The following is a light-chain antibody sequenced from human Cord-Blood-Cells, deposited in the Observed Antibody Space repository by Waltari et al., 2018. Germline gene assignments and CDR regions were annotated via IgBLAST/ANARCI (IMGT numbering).Light chain of an antibody. CDR1: SSDVGSYNL. CDR2: EGS. CDR3: CSYAGSSTWV. V-gene: IGLV2-23*01. J-gene: IGLJ3*02. Sequence: QSALTQPASVSGSPGQSITISCTGTSSDVGSYNLVSWYQQHPGKAPKLMIYEGSKRPAGVYIRFSGSKFGNTASLTFSGLQAEDEADYYCCSYAGSSTWVFGGGTKLTVL.